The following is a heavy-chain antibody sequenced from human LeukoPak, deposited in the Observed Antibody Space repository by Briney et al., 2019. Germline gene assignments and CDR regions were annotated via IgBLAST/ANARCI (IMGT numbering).Heavy chain of an antibody. J-gene: IGHJ4*01. CDR1: GSPFSGHW. CDR2: ISPTGSTT. Sequence: GGSLRLSCTASGSPFSGHWMHWARQLPGKGLVWVSRISPTGSTTSYADSVKGRFTVSRDNAKNTLYLQVNNLRAEDTAVYYCARGPNSNWSGLDFWGQGTLLTVSS. CDR3: ARGPNSNWSGLDF. D-gene: IGHD6-6*01. V-gene: IGHV3-74*01.